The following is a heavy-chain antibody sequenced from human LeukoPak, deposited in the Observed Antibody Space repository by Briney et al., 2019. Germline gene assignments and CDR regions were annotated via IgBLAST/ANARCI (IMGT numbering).Heavy chain of an antibody. CDR3: ARDLYSGYDWVGFNI. Sequence: SETLSLTCTVSGGSINSYSWGWIRQPPGKGLEWIGYIYYSGSTNYNPSLKSRVTISVDTSKNQFSLKLSSVTAADTAVYYCARDLYSGYDWVGFNIWGQGTVVTVSS. D-gene: IGHD5-12*01. CDR2: IYYSGST. J-gene: IGHJ3*02. CDR1: GGSINSYS. V-gene: IGHV4-59*01.